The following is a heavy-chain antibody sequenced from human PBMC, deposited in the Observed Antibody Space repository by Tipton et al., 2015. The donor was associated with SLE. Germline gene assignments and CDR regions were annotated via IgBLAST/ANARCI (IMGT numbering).Heavy chain of an antibody. D-gene: IGHD2-2*03. CDR2: SANRVNSYNT. V-gene: IGHV3-72*01. CDR3: ARGTVMDY. Sequence: SLRLSCVASGFTFSDRFMDWVRQAPGKGLEWVGRSANRVNSYNTEYAASVEGRFTISRDDSKNSLYLQMNSLRAEDTAVYYCARGTVMDYWGQGTLVTVSS. CDR1: GFTFSDRF. J-gene: IGHJ4*02.